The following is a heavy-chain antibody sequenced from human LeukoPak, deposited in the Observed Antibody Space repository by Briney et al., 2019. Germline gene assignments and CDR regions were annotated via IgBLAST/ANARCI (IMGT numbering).Heavy chain of an antibody. CDR2: ISGSGGST. CDR3: AAGTAAAEYFQH. D-gene: IGHD1-7*01. CDR1: GFTFSSYA. Sequence: QAGGSLRLSCAASGFTFSSYAMSWVRQAPGKGLEWVSAISGSGGSTYYADSVKGRFTISRDNSKNTLYLQMNSLRAEDTAVYYCAAGTAAAEYFQHWGQGTLVTVSS. V-gene: IGHV3-23*01. J-gene: IGHJ1*01.